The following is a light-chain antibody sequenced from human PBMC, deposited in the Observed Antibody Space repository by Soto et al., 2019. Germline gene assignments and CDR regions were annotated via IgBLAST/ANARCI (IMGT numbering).Light chain of an antibody. V-gene: IGKV3-20*01. J-gene: IGKJ1*01. CDR2: GAS. CDR1: QSVSNNY. CDR3: QQYNNWPPWT. Sequence: IVLTQSPATLSLSPGERATLSCRASQSVSNNYLAWYQQKPGQAPRLLIYGASSRATGIPDRFSGSGSGTDFTLTISRLEPEDFAVYYCQQYNNWPPWTFGQGTKVDIK.